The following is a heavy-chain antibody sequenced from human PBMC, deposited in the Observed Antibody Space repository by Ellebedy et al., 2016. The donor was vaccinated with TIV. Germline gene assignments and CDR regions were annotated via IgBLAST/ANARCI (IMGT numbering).Heavy chain of an antibody. Sequence: MPSETLSLTCAVHGGSFTGFFWNWIRQPPGKGLEWIGESNHAGSTNYNPSLRSRVIVSVDTSKNQISLKMSSVSAADTAIDYCARGDSYYGSLKMDVWGQGTTVTVSS. J-gene: IGHJ6*02. CDR3: ARGDSYYGSLKMDV. CDR1: GGSFTGFF. CDR2: SNHAGST. D-gene: IGHD3-10*01. V-gene: IGHV4-34*01.